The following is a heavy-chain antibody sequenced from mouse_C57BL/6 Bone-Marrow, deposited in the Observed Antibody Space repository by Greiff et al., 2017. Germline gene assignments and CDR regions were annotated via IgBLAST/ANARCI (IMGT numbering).Heavy chain of an antibody. J-gene: IGHJ2*01. CDR3: ARDHYGSPYDY. V-gene: IGHV5-4*01. CDR1: GFTFSSYA. Sequence: EVLLVEPGGGLVKPGGSLKLSCAASGFTFSSYAMSWVRQTPDKRLEWVATISDGGSYTYSPDNVKGRVTISRDNAKNNLYLQMSHLKSEDTAMYYCARDHYGSPYDYWGQGTTRTVAS. CDR2: ISDGGSYT. D-gene: IGHD1-1*01.